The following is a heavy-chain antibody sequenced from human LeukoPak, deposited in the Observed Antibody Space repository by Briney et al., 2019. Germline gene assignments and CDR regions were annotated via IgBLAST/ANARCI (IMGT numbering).Heavy chain of an antibody. Sequence: GGTLRLSCAASGFTFSSYGMSWVRQAPGKGLEWVSAISGSGGSTYCADSVKGRFTISRDNSKNTLYLQMNSLRAEDTAVYYCAKDVGEYSSGWYFDYWGQGTLVTVSS. CDR1: GFTFSSYG. CDR3: AKDVGEYSSGWYFDY. D-gene: IGHD6-19*01. J-gene: IGHJ4*02. CDR2: ISGSGGST. V-gene: IGHV3-23*01.